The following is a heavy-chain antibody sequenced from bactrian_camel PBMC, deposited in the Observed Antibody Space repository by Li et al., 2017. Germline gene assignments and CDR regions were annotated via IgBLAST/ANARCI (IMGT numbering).Heavy chain of an antibody. CDR3: ATFLGRGDCALQPAGLFRY. CDR1: GYTHTTDC. V-gene: IGHV3S53*01. J-gene: IGHJ4*01. CDR2: IARGGST. D-gene: IGHD1*01. Sequence: HVQLVESGGGSVQAGGSLTLSCETSGYTHTTDCVGWFRQAPGKEREGVAVIARGGSTTYAEFVKGRFTVSKDNANRILYLQMDNLEVEDTAMYSCATFLGRGDCALQPAGLFRYWGQGTQVTVS.